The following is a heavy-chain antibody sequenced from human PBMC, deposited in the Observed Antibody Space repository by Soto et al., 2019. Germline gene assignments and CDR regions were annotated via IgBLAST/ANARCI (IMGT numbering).Heavy chain of an antibody. J-gene: IGHJ4*02. CDR1: GFTFSSDR. CDR3: ARDPPTGTTLDCADS. CDR2: ISSSGSFM. Sequence: GGSLRLSCAASGFTFSSDRMGWVRQAPGKGLEWVSSISSSGSFMNYADSVKGRFTISRDNAKNSLYLQMSGLKDEDTAVYYCARDPPTGTTLDCADSWGQGTLVTVSS. D-gene: IGHD1-7*01. V-gene: IGHV3-21*01.